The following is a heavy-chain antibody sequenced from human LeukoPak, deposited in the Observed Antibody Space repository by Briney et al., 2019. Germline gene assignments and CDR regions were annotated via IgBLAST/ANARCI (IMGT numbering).Heavy chain of an antibody. V-gene: IGHV3-30-3*01. CDR1: GFTFSSYA. J-gene: IGHJ4*02. CDR3: ARGGGRYCSSTICPSFDS. D-gene: IGHD2-2*01. Sequence: PGGSLRLSCAASGFTFSSYAMHWVRQAPGKGLEWVAGISFDVSNKYYADSVEGRFTISRDNSKNTLSLQMNGLRAEDAAVYYCARGGGRYCSSTICPSFDSWGQGILVTVSS. CDR2: ISFDVSNK.